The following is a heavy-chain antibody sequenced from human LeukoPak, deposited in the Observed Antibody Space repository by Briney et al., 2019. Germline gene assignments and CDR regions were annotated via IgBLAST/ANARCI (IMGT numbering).Heavy chain of an antibody. CDR3: ARIWFGELLPSFDY. J-gene: IGHJ4*02. D-gene: IGHD3-10*01. V-gene: IGHV1-18*01. CDR2: ISAYNGNT. Sequence: GASVKVSCKASGYTFTTYGISWVRQAPGQGLEWMGWISAYNGNTNYAQKLQGRVTMTTDTSTSTAYMELRSLRSDDTAVYYCARIWFGELLPSFDYWGQGTLVTVSS. CDR1: GYTFTTYG.